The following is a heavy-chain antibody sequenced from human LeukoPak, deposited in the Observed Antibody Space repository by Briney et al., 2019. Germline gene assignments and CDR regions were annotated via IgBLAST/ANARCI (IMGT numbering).Heavy chain of an antibody. V-gene: IGHV3-30*02. D-gene: IGHD6-19*01. J-gene: IGHJ4*02. CDR3: AKDRLGYSSGWNGGYFDY. Sequence: TGRSLRLSCAASGFTFSSYGMHWVRQAPGKGLEWVAFIRYDGSNKYYADSVKGRFTMSRDNSKNTLYLQMNSLRAEDTAVYYCAKDRLGYSSGWNGGYFDYRGQGTLVTVSS. CDR2: IRYDGSNK. CDR1: GFTFSSYG.